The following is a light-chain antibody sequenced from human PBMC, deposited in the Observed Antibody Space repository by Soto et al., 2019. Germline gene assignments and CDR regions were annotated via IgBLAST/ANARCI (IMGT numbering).Light chain of an antibody. Sequence: QSALTQPASVSGSPGQSITISCTGTSSDVGGFHYVSWYQQHPDKAPVLMIYEVSHRPSGVSNRFSGSKSGNTASLTISGLQAEDEADYYCTSKTSMSILIFGGGTKVTVL. CDR2: EVS. J-gene: IGLJ2*01. V-gene: IGLV2-14*01. CDR1: SSDVGGFHY. CDR3: TSKTSMSILI.